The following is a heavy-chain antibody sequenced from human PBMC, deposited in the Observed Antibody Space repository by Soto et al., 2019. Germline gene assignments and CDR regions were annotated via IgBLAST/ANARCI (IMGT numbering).Heavy chain of an antibody. D-gene: IGHD3-3*01. Sequence: ASVKVSCKASGYTFTGYYMHWVRQAPGQGLEWMGWINPNSGGTNYAQKFQGRVTMTRDTSISTAYMELSRLRSDDTAVYYCARDSLIPYDFWSGYYRDYYYYYGMGVWGQGTTVTVSS. V-gene: IGHV1-2*02. CDR2: INPNSGGT. CDR1: GYTFTGYY. CDR3: ARDSLIPYDFWSGYYRDYYYYYGMGV. J-gene: IGHJ6*02.